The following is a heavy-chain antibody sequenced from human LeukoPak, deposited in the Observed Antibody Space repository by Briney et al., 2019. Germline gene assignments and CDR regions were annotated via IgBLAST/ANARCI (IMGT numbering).Heavy chain of an antibody. D-gene: IGHD3-16*01. V-gene: IGHV4-34*01. CDR3: ARGVPERGSGSTLIDY. Sequence: PSETLSLTCAVYGGSFSDYYWSWIRQPPGKGLEWIGEINHSGSTNYNPSLKSRVTISVDTSKNQFSLKLSSVTAADTAVYYCARGVPERGSGSTLIDYWGQGTLVTVSS. J-gene: IGHJ4*02. CDR1: GGSFSDYY. CDR2: INHSGST.